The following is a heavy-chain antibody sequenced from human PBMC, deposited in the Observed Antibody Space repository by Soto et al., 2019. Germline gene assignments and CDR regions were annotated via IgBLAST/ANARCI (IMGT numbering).Heavy chain of an antibody. CDR1: GFSLTNSGVG. V-gene: IGHV2-5*02. J-gene: IGHJ4*02. D-gene: IGHD3-10*01. CDR2: IYWDDEK. Sequence: QITLKESGPTLVKPTQTLTLTCSFSGFSLTNSGVGVGWIRQPPGKALEWLAFIYWDDEKHYRPSLQSRLTVTKDPAKDQVVLPMTNMDPVDTATYYCAHTRSITYYGGGGDFDDWGQGTLVIVSS. CDR3: AHTRSITYYGGGGDFDD.